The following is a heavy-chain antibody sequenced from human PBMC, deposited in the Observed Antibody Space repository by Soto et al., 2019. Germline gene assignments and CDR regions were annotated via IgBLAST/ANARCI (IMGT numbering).Heavy chain of an antibody. CDR3: ASHTNSWNYFDH. CDR1: RYSFTDYW. J-gene: IGHJ4*02. CDR2: IYPGDSDT. Sequence: EVQLVQSGAEVKKPGESLKISCKAFRYSFTDYWIGWVRQMPGKGLEWMGFIYPGDSDTRYSPSFQGQVTISADKSISTAYLQWSSLKASDSAISCCASHTNSWNYFDHWGQGTVVTVSS. V-gene: IGHV5-51*01. D-gene: IGHD6-13*01.